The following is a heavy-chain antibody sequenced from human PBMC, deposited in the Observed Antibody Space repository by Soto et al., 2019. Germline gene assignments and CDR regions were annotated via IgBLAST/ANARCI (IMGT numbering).Heavy chain of an antibody. Sequence: EVQLLESGGGLVQPGGSLRLSCAASGFTFSSYAMSWVRQAPGKGLEWVSSISTSGGSTYYADSVKGPFTISRDNSNNPLYLQMNSLRAEDTAVYYCSLSDRYYGMDVWGLGTTVTVSS. V-gene: IGHV3-23*01. CDR3: SLSDRYYGMDV. CDR1: GFTFSSYA. CDR2: ISTSGGST. J-gene: IGHJ6*02.